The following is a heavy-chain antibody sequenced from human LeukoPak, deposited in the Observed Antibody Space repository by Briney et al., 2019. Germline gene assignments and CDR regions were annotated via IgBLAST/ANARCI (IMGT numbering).Heavy chain of an antibody. Sequence: PSETLSLTCTVSGDSIINNYWMWIRQPAGKGLEWIGRIYLSDNTNYNNQSLKSRVTMSPDTSMNRFSLKLSSVTAADTAVYYCARGSYGYIDHWGQGLLVTVSS. V-gene: IGHV4-4*07. CDR3: ARGSYGYIDH. D-gene: IGHD3-16*01. CDR1: GDSIINNY. CDR2: IYLSDNT. J-gene: IGHJ4*02.